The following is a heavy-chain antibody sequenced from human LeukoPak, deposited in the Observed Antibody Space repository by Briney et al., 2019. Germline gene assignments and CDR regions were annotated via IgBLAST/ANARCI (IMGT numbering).Heavy chain of an antibody. D-gene: IGHD3-10*01. V-gene: IGHV4-38-2*02. CDR1: GYSTNSAYY. CDR2: IHHSGST. CDR3: ARVRWPTTGNKGVRGVMTGGLYREV. J-gene: IGHJ6*03. Sequence: SETLSLTCTVSGYSTNSAYYWGWIRQPPGKGLEWIGSIHHSGSTYYNPSLKSRFTISVDTSKNQFPLKLTSATAADTAVYYCARVRWPTTGNKGVRGVMTGGLYREVWGKGTTVTISS.